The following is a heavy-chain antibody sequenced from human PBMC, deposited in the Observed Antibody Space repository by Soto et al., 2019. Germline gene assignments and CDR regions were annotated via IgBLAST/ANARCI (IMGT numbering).Heavy chain of an antibody. D-gene: IGHD3-16*01. CDR3: ALRLGDPGRLYFDY. CDR1: GGSISSGGYY. V-gene: IGHV4-31*03. Sequence: SETLSLTCTVSGGSISSGGYYCSWIRQHPGKGLEWIGYIYYSGSTYYNPSLKSRVSISVDTSKNQFSLKLSSVTAADTAVYYCALRLGDPGRLYFDYWGQGALVTVSS. CDR2: IYYSGST. J-gene: IGHJ4*02.